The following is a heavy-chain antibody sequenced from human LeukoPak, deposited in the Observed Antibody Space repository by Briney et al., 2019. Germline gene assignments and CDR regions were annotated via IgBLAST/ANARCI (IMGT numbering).Heavy chain of an antibody. V-gene: IGHV4-39*07. D-gene: IGHD3-10*01. CDR3: ARVPISMAALAADAFDI. CDR2: IYYSGST. CDR1: GGSISSSSYY. J-gene: IGHJ3*02. Sequence: KPSETLSLTCTVSGGSISSSSYYWGWIRQPPGKGLEWIGSIYYSGSTYYNPSLKSRVTISVDTSKNQFSLKLSSVTAADTAVYYCARVPISMAALAADAFDIWGQGTMVTVSS.